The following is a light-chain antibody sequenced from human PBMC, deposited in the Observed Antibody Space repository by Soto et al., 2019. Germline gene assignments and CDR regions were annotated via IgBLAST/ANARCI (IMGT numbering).Light chain of an antibody. CDR2: AAS. V-gene: IGKV1-39*01. J-gene: IGKJ1*01. CDR1: HSIMTY. CDR3: QQSSNPPHP. Sequence: VHMTQSPISLSASVGNGVTITCRASHSIMTYLNWYQLKQGKPPRLLIYAASSLQSGVPSRFSGSSYGTDFTLTITNLQPEDFATYSCQQSSNPPHPFGQGTKVDIK.